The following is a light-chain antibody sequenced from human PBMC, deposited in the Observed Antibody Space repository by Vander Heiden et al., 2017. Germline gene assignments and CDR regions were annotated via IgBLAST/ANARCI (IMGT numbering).Light chain of an antibody. Sequence: QSVLTQSPSASGTPGQRVTISCSGSSSNIGSNTVNWYQQLPGTAPKLLIYSNNQRPSGVPDRFSGSKCGTSASLAIRGLQSEDEAGYYCAAWDDSLNGPVFGGGTKLTVL. J-gene: IGLJ3*02. CDR3: AAWDDSLNGPV. CDR2: SNN. V-gene: IGLV1-44*01. CDR1: SSNIGSNT.